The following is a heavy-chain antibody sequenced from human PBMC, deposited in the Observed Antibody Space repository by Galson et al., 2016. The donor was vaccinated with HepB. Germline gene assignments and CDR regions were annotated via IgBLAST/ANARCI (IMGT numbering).Heavy chain of an antibody. D-gene: IGHD6-19*01. J-gene: IGHJ4*02. Sequence: LRLSCAASGFTFSSFAMSWIRQSPGKGLEWIGEINHSGSTFYNPSLKGRVAISVDTSKNQFALKLNSVTAADSAVYYCASSFGAVAGNFDYWGQGTLVTVSS. V-gene: IGHV4-34*01. CDR2: INHSGST. CDR3: ASSFGAVAGNFDY. CDR1: GFTFSSFA.